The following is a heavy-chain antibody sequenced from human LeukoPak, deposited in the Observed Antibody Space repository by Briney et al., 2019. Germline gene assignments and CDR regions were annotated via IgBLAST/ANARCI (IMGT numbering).Heavy chain of an antibody. D-gene: IGHD3-3*01. CDR3: ARVIDHYDFYFDY. Sequence: ASVKVSCKASGYTFTSYGISWVRQAPGQGLEWMGWSSPYNANTNYARKLQGRVTMTTDTSTSTAYMELRSLRSDDTAVYFCARVIDHYDFYFDYWGQGSLVTVSS. V-gene: IGHV1-18*01. J-gene: IGHJ4*02. CDR2: SSPYNANT. CDR1: GYTFTSYG.